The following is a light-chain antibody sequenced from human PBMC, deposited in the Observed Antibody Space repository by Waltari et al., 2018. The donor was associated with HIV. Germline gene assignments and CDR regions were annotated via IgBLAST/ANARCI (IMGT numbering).Light chain of an antibody. Sequence: QSVLTQPPSVSAASGQRITISCSGSRSNIQTHYVSWYQQFPGTAPKPLIYDNFKRPPGNPDRFSGSKSGTSASLAISGLQTADEADYYCGTWDSSLSLLVFGGGTKVTVL. V-gene: IGLV1-51*01. J-gene: IGLJ3*02. CDR1: RSNIQTHY. CDR2: DNF. CDR3: GTWDSSLSLLV.